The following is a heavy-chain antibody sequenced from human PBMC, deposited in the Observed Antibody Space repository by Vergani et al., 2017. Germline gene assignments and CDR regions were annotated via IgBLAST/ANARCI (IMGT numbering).Heavy chain of an antibody. J-gene: IGHJ6*03. CDR2: ISYDGSNK. Sequence: QVQLVESGGGVVQPGRSLRLSCAASGFTFSSYGMHWVRQAPGKGLEWVAVISYDGSNKYYADSVKGRFTISRDNSKNTLYLQMNSLRAEDTAVYYCAKDLLDIFVVVTAIYSDLGXMDVWGKGTTVTVSS. CDR3: AKDLLDIFVVVTAIYSDLGXMDV. CDR1: GFTFSSYG. D-gene: IGHD2-21*02. V-gene: IGHV3-30*18.